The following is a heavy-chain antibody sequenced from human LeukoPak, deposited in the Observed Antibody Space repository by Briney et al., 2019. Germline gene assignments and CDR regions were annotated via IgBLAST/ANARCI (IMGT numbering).Heavy chain of an antibody. CDR3: ARASGRYSDAFDI. V-gene: IGHV1-2*02. J-gene: IGHJ3*02. Sequence: ASVNVSCKASGYTFTGYYMHWVRQAPGQGLEWMGWINPNSGGTNYAQNFQGRVTMTRDTSISTAYMDLSSLRSDDTALYYCARASGRYSDAFDIWGQGTMVTVSS. D-gene: IGHD1-26*01. CDR2: INPNSGGT. CDR1: GYTFTGYY.